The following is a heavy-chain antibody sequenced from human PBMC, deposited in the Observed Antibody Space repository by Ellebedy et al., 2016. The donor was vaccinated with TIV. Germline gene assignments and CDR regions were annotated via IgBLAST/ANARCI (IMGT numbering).Heavy chain of an antibody. V-gene: IGHV1-18*01. J-gene: IGHJ6*02. Sequence: ASVKVSXXASGYTFTSYGISWVRQAPGQGLEWMGWISAYNGNTNYAQKLQGRVTMTTDTSTSTAYMELSSLRSEDTAVYYCARGGDIVVVPAAIQEYYYYGMDVWGQGTTVTVSS. CDR3: ARGGDIVVVPAAIQEYYYYGMDV. CDR1: GYTFTSYG. D-gene: IGHD2-2*01. CDR2: ISAYNGNT.